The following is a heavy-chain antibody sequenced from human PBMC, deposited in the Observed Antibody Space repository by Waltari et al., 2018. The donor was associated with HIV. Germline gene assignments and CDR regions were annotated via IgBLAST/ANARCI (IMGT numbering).Heavy chain of an antibody. V-gene: IGHV1-2*02. CDR2: INPNSGGT. D-gene: IGHD6-13*01. Sequence: QVQLVQSGAEVKKPGASVKVSCKASGYTFIGYYMHWVRQAPGQGLEWMGWINPNSGGTNYAQKFQGRVTMTRDTSISTAYMELSRLRSDDTAVYYCATRALLRVSKQGFGYWGQGTLVTVSS. CDR1: GYTFIGYY. CDR3: ATRALLRVSKQGFGY. J-gene: IGHJ4*02.